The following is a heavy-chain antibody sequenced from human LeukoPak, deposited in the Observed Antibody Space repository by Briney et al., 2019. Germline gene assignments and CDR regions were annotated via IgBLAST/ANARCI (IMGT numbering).Heavy chain of an antibody. D-gene: IGHD3-9*01. Sequence: GASVKVSCKASGYTFTGYYMHWVRQAPGQGLEWMGWINPNSGGTNYAQKFQGRVTMTRDTSISTAYMELSRLRSDDTAVYYCARDLRDFLWSRYFDWGILSLTPDYWGQGTLVTVSS. CDR3: ARDLRDFLWSRYFDWGILSLTPDY. CDR2: INPNSGGT. V-gene: IGHV1-2*02. J-gene: IGHJ4*02. CDR1: GYTFTGYY.